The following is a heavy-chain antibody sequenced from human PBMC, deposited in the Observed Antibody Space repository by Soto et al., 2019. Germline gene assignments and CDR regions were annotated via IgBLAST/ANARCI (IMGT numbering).Heavy chain of an antibody. D-gene: IGHD1-7*01. CDR3: ARNILGGTTDY. CDR1: GGTFSSYA. V-gene: IGHV1-69*05. J-gene: IGHJ4*02. CDR2: IIPSFGTT. Sequence: SVKVSCKASGGTFSSYAISWVRQAPGQGLEWMGGIIPSFGTTNYAQRFQGRVTITRDTSASTAYMELSSLRSEDTAVYYCARNILGGTTDYWGPGTLVTVSS.